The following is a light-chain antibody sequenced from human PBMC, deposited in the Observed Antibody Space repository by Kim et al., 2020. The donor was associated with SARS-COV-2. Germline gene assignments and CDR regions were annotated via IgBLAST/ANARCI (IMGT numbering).Light chain of an antibody. CDR1: QSVSSSY. CDR2: GAS. V-gene: IGKV3D-7*01. CDR3: QQDYNSPRT. J-gene: IGKJ1*01. Sequence: EIVMTQPPATLSLSPGERATLSCRASQSVSSSYLSWYQQKPGQAPRLLIYGASTRATGIPARFSGSGSGTDFTLTISSLQPEDFAVYYCQQDYNSPRTFGQGTKVDIK.